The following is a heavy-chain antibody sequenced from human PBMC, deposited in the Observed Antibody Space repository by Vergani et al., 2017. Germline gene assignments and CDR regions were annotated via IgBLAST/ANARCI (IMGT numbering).Heavy chain of an antibody. J-gene: IGHJ4*02. CDR1: GGSISSSGYY. D-gene: IGHD5-18*01. Sequence: QLQLQESGPGLVKPSETLSLTCTVSGGSISSSGYYWGWIRQPPGKGLEWIGSFYASGSTYYSPSLKSRVAISIDTSKNHFSLRLSSVTAADTAVYYCARHLRGYRYGVFDYWGQGREVTVSS. CDR3: ARHLRGYRYGVFDY. V-gene: IGHV4-39*01. CDR2: FYASGST.